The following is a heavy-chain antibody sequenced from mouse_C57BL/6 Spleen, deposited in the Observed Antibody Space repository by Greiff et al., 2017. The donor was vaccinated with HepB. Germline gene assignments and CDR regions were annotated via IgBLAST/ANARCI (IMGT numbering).Heavy chain of an antibody. CDR3: ARTCYGSSYVGYFDY. D-gene: IGHD1-1*01. CDR2: INPNNGGT. Sequence: VHVKQSGPELVKPGASVKMSCKASGYTFTDYNMHWVKQSHGKSLEWIGYINPNNGGTSYNQKFKGKATLTVNKSSSTAYMELRSLTSEDSAVYYCARTCYGSSYVGYFDYWGQGTTLTVSS. V-gene: IGHV1-22*01. J-gene: IGHJ2*01. CDR1: GYTFTDYN.